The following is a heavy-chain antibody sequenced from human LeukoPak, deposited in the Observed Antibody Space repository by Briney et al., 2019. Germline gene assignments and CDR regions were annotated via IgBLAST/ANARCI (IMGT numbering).Heavy chain of an antibody. D-gene: IGHD3-3*01. Sequence: ASVKVSCKASGYTFTSYYMHWVRQAPGQGLEWMGIINASGGSTSYAQKFQGRVTMTRDMSTSTVYMELSSLISEDTAVDYCATTLEWLSGWFDLWGQGTLVTVSS. CDR2: INASGGST. CDR3: ATTLEWLSGWFDL. CDR1: GYTFTSYY. V-gene: IGHV1-46*01. J-gene: IGHJ5*02.